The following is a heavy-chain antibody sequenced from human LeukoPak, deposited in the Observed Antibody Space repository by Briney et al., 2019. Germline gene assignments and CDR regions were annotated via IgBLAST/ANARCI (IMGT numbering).Heavy chain of an antibody. D-gene: IGHD3-3*01. J-gene: IGHJ3*02. CDR3: AREMPSLFLEWLIDAFDI. CDR2: ISSSSSTI. CDR1: GFTFSSYS. Sequence: GGSLRLSCAASGFTFSSYSMNWVRQAPGKGLEWVSYISSSSSTIYYADSVKGRFTISRDNAKNSLYLQMNSLRAEDTAVYYCAREMPSLFLEWLIDAFDIWGQGTMVTVSS. V-gene: IGHV3-48*01.